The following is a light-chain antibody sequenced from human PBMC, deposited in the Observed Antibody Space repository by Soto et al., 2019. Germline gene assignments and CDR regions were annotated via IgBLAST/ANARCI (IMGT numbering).Light chain of an antibody. J-gene: IGKJ4*01. V-gene: IGKV1-33*01. CDR2: DAS. CDR1: QDISNY. Sequence: DIQMTQSPSSLSASVGDRVTITCQASQDISNYLNWYQQKPGKAPKLLIYDASNLETGVPSRFSGSGSGTDFTFTISSLQPEDIATYYYQQYDNRSVTFGGGTKVEIK. CDR3: QQYDNRSVT.